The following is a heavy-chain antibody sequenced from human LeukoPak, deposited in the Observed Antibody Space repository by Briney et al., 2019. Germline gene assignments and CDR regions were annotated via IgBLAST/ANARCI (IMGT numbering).Heavy chain of an antibody. CDR1: GYTFTDYH. D-gene: IGHD6-19*01. Sequence: ASVKVSCKASGYTFTDYHIHWVRQAPGQGLEWMGWINPNSGGTNYAQKFHGRVTMTRDTSINTAYMELSSLASNDTALYYCARFRHIAVAGTPHFDYWGQGPLVTVSS. J-gene: IGHJ4*02. V-gene: IGHV1-2*02. CDR3: ARFRHIAVAGTPHFDY. CDR2: INPNSGGT.